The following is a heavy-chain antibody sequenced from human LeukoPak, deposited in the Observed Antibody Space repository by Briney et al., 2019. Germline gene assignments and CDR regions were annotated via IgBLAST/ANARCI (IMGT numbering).Heavy chain of an antibody. D-gene: IGHD1-26*01. CDR2: MNLKSGYT. J-gene: IGHJ4*02. CDR1: GYSFTTFD. CDR3: ARVAGSIDY. V-gene: IGHV1-8*03. Sequence: ASVKVSCKASGYSFTTFDINWVRQATGQGLEWMGWMNLKSGYTGYAQKFQGRVTITRDTSTSTVYMELSSLRSEDTAVYYCARVAGSIDYWGQGTLVTVSS.